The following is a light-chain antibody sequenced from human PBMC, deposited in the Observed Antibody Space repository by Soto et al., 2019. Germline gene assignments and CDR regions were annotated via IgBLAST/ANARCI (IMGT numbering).Light chain of an antibody. Sequence: DIQMTQSPSTLSGSVGDRVTITCRASRTISSWLAWYQQKPGKAPKLLIYGASSLQSGVPSRFSGSGSGTDFTLTISSLQPEDFASYYCQHRTTFGQGTKVDIK. CDR3: QHRTT. CDR1: RTISSW. CDR2: GAS. V-gene: IGKV1-5*01. J-gene: IGKJ1*01.